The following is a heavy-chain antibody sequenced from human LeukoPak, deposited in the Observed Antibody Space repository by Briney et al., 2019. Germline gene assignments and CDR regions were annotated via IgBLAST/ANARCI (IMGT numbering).Heavy chain of an antibody. CDR1: GGSISSYY. J-gene: IGHJ4*02. Sequence: SETLSLTCTVSGGSISSYYWSWIRQPPGKGLEWIGYIYYSGSTNYNPSLKSRVTISVDTSKNQFSLKLSSVTAADTAVYYCARVITMVRGVKQYYFDYWGQGTLVTVFS. CDR2: IYYSGST. V-gene: IGHV4-59*01. D-gene: IGHD3-10*01. CDR3: ARVITMVRGVKQYYFDY.